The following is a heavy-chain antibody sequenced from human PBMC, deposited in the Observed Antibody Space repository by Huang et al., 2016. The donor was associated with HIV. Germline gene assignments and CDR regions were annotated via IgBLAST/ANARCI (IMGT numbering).Heavy chain of an antibody. J-gene: IGHJ3*02. CDR3: ARAKDTWDAYDI. CDR1: GFPFNKHA. CDR2: ISNDGRNN. V-gene: IGHV3-30*04. Sequence: QVQSVESGGGVVQPGRSLRLSCAASGFPFNKHAMHWVRQAPGKGLDWVAVISNDGRNNDYADSVKGRFTISRDSSKSTLFLHMTSLRTEDTAVYYCARAKDTWDAYDIWGQGTMVMVSS. D-gene: IGHD5-18*01.